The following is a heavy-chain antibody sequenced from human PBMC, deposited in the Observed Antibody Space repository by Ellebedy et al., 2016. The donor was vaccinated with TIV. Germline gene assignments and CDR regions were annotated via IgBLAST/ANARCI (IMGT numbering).Heavy chain of an antibody. V-gene: IGHV4-4*02. J-gene: IGHJ6*02. D-gene: IGHD6-13*01. CDR3: ARVSVAAAVNYYYYGMDV. Sequence: SETLSLXXAVSGGSISSSNWWSWVRQPPGKGLEWIGEIYHSGSTNCNPSLKSRVTISVDKSKNQFSLKLSSVTAADTAVYYCARVSVAAAVNYYYYGMDVWGQGTTVTVSS. CDR2: IYHSGST. CDR1: GGSISSSNW.